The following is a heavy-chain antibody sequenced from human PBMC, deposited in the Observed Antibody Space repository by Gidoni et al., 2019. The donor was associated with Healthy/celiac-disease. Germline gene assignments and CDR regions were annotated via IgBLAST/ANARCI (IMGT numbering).Heavy chain of an antibody. J-gene: IGHJ4*02. Sequence: EVQLAESGGGLVQPGGSLRLSCAASGCTFSSYELNWVRQAPGKGLEWVSSIRSSGSTIYYADSVKGRFTISRDNAKNSLSLKMNSLRAEDTTVYDCAMDGGYCTNGVCYSWALDYWGQGTLVTVSS. CDR2: IRSSGSTI. V-gene: IGHV3-48*03. CDR3: AMDGGYCTNGVCYSWALDY. CDR1: GCTFSSYE. D-gene: IGHD2-8*01.